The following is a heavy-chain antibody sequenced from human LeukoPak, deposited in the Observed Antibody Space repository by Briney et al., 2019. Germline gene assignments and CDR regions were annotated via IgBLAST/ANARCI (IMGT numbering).Heavy chain of an antibody. Sequence: ASVKVSCKASGGTFSSYAISWVRQAPGQGLEWMGGIIPIFGTANYAQKFQGRVTITADESTSTAYMELSSLRSEDTAVYYCARTSSSWLEFDYWGQGTLVTVSS. CDR1: GGTFSSYA. V-gene: IGHV1-69*01. J-gene: IGHJ4*02. D-gene: IGHD6-13*01. CDR3: ARTSSSWLEFDY. CDR2: IIPIFGTA.